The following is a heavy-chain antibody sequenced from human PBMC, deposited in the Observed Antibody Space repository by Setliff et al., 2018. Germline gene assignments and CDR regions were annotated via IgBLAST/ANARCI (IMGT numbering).Heavy chain of an antibody. CDR1: GASLRSGSNY. D-gene: IGHD5-12*01. Sequence: SETLPLTCTVSGASLRSGSNYWGWFRQPAGKGLEWVGRIYTDGTTNYNPSLKSRVTVSLDTSKNQFSLKLTSMTAADTAVYYCARDQWVRSPPLYFSYSMDVWGQGTTVTVSS. V-gene: IGHV4-61*02. CDR3: ARDQWVRSPPLYFSYSMDV. J-gene: IGHJ6*02. CDR2: IYTDGTT.